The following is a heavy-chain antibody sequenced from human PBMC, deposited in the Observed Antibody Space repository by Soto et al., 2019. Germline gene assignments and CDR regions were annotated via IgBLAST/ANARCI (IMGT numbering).Heavy chain of an antibody. CDR2: IYSSENT. CDR1: GGSVSRNSYS. J-gene: IGHJ4*02. CDR3: ARGLSSASPYSGGWYYFDS. Sequence: SSENLSLTCTFSGGSVSRNSYSWGWVRQSPGKGLEWIGTIYSSENTHYNPSLLSRVTISVDTSMNEFSLRLSSVTAADTAVYFCARGLSSASPYSGGWYYFDSWGQGATVTAPQ. V-gene: IGHV4-39*01. D-gene: IGHD3-10*01.